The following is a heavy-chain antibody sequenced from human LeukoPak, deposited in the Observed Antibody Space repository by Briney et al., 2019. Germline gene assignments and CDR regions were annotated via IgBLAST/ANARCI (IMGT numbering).Heavy chain of an antibody. V-gene: IGHV1-69*05. CDR1: GGTFSSYA. Sequence: ASVKVTCKASGGTFSSYAISWVRQAPGQGLEWMGRIIPIFGTANYAQKFQGRVTITTDESTSTAYMELSSLRSEDTAVYYCARAMSSGYYPYYFDYWGQGTLVTVSS. J-gene: IGHJ4*02. D-gene: IGHD3-22*01. CDR3: ARAMSSGYYPYYFDY. CDR2: IIPIFGTA.